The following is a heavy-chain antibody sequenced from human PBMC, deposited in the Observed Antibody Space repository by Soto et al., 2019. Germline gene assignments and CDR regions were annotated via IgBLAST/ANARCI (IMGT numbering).Heavy chain of an antibody. CDR3: XXXXXXXXXXXXYYGMDV. J-gene: IGHJ6*02. CDR2: IIPIFGTA. V-gene: IGHV1-69*01. CDR1: GGTFSSYA. Sequence: QVQLVQSGAEVKKPGSSVKVSCKASGGTFSSYAISWVRQAPGQGLXXMGGIIPIFGTANYAQKFQGRVTITADESXXXXXMXXXXXXXXXXXXXXXXXXXXXXXXXXXYYGMDVWGQGTTVTVSS.